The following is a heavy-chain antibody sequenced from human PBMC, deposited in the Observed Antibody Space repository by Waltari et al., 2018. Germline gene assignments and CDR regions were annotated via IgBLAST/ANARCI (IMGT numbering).Heavy chain of an antibody. Sequence: QVQLVQSGAEVKKPGASVKISCQAAGSTFTNYYMHWVRQAPGQGLEWMGIFDPSGGTTIYAQQFQGRATMTRDTSTSTVYMELSSLRSEDSAVYYCVSSSPLTGTVGLDHWGQGSLVTVSS. D-gene: IGHD1-7*01. V-gene: IGHV1-46*01. CDR1: GSTFTNYY. J-gene: IGHJ4*02. CDR3: VSSSPLTGTVGLDH. CDR2: FDPSGGTT.